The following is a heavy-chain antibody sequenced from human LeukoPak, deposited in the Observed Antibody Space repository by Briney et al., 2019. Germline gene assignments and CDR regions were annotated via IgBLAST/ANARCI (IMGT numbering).Heavy chain of an antibody. D-gene: IGHD2-2*01. J-gene: IGHJ3*02. CDR1: GYSFTSYW. CDR3: ASQYCSSTSCSRTEAFDI. CDR2: IYPGDSDT. V-gene: IGHV5-51*01. Sequence: GESLKISCKGSGYSFTSYWIGWVRQMPGKGLEWMGIIYPGDSDTRYSPSFQGQVTISADKSISTAYLQWSSLKASDTAMYYCASQYCSSTSCSRTEAFDIWSQETVVTVSS.